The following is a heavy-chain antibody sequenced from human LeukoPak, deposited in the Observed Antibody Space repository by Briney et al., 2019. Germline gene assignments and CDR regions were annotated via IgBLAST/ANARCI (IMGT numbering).Heavy chain of an antibody. CDR2: ISAYNGNT. D-gene: IGHD6-6*01. V-gene: IGHV1-18*01. CDR3: ARVETGSSGGYFDY. J-gene: IGHJ4*02. Sequence: ASAKVSCKAPGYTFTSYGISWVRQAPGQGLEWMGWISAYNGNTNYAQKRQGRVTMTTDTSTSTAYMELRSLRSDDTAVYYCARVETGSSGGYFDYWGQGTLVTVSS. CDR1: GYTFTSYG.